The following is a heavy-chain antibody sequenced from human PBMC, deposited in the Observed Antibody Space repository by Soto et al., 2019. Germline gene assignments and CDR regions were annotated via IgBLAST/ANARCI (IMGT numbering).Heavy chain of an antibody. CDR3: ARDPGGMDV. V-gene: IGHV3-48*02. CDR1: GFNFRPYD. D-gene: IGHD3-10*01. Sequence: PGGSLRLSCAASGFNFRPYDMNWVRQAPGKGLEWLSHISSGSTAIYYADSVKGRFTISRDDAKSSLYLLMNSLRDEDTGVYYCARDPGGMDVWGQGTTVTVSS. CDR2: ISSGSTAI. J-gene: IGHJ6*02.